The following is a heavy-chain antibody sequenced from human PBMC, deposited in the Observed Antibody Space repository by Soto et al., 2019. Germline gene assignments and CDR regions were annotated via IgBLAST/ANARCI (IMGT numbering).Heavy chain of an antibody. V-gene: IGHV4-34*01. CDR3: ARVARFLARQWFDP. Sequence: SETLSLTCAVYGGSFSGYYWSWIRQPPGKGLEWIGEINHSGSTNYNPSLKSRVTISVDTSKNQFSLKLSSVTAADTAVYYCARVARFLARQWFDPWGQGTLVTVSS. D-gene: IGHD3-3*01. CDR2: INHSGST. J-gene: IGHJ5*02. CDR1: GGSFSGYY.